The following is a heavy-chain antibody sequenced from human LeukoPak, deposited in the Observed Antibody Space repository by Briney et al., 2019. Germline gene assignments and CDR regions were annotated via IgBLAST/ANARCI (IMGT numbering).Heavy chain of an antibody. CDR3: ARMIYYYGSGSYLWYYYYYMDV. J-gene: IGHJ6*03. D-gene: IGHD3-10*01. CDR1: GGSISSSSYY. Sequence: SETLSLTCTVSGGSISSSSYYWGWIRQPPGKGLEWIGSIYYSGSTYSNPSLKSRVTISVDTSKNQFSLKLSSVTAADTAVYYCARMIYYYGSGSYLWYYYYYMDVWGKGTTVTISS. V-gene: IGHV4-39*07. CDR2: IYYSGST.